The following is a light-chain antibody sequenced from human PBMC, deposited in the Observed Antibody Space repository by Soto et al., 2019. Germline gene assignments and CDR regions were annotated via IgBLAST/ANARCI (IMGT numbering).Light chain of an antibody. CDR3: QQYSSYWT. Sequence: DIQMTQSASALSASLGDRVTITCRASQSISSWLAWYQQKPGKAPKLLIYDASSLESGVPSRFSGSGSGTEFTLTISSLKPDDFATYYCQQYSSYWTFGQGTKVDIK. V-gene: IGKV1-5*01. CDR2: DAS. J-gene: IGKJ1*01. CDR1: QSISSW.